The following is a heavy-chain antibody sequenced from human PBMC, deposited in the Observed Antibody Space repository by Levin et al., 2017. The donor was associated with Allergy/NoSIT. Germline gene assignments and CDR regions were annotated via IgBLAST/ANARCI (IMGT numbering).Heavy chain of an antibody. CDR3: ARQVRGVIGAFDI. CDR1: GYTFTSYY. Sequence: ASVKVSCKASGYTFTSYYIHWVRQAPGQGLEWMGIINPSGGSTGYAQKFQGRVSLTRDTSTSTVYMELSSLRSDDTAVYYCARQVRGVIGAFDIWGQGTMVTVSS. J-gene: IGHJ3*02. V-gene: IGHV1-46*01. CDR2: INPSGGST. D-gene: IGHD3-10*01.